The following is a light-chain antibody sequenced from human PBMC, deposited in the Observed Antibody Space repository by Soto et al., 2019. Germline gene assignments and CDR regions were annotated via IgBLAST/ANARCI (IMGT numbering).Light chain of an antibody. CDR2: DAS. J-gene: IGKJ1*01. CDR1: QSISRW. CDR3: QQYNSYPWT. V-gene: IGKV1-5*01. Sequence: DIQMTQSPSTLSASVGDRVTITCRASQSISRWLAWYQQKPGKAPKLLIYDASSLESGAPSRFSGSGSGTEFTLTISLQPDDFATYYCQQYNSYPWTFGQGTKVEIK.